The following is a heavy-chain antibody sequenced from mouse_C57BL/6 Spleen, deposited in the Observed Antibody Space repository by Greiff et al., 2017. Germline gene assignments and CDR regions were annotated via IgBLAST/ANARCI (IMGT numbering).Heavy chain of an antibody. Sequence: EVKLVESGGGLVKPGGSLKLSCAASGFTFSSYAMSWVRQTPVKRLEWVATISDGGSYTYYPDNVKGRFTISRDNAKNNLYLQMSHLKSEDTAMYYCARDSHWGQGTSVTVSS. CDR1: GFTFSSYA. CDR3: ARDSH. J-gene: IGHJ4*01. V-gene: IGHV5-4*01. CDR2: ISDGGSYT.